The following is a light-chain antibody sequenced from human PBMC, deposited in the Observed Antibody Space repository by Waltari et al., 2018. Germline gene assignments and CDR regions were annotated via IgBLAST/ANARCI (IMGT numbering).Light chain of an antibody. V-gene: IGKV3-11*01. CDR1: QSVSSY. CDR3: QQRNYWPLT. J-gene: IGKJ4*01. Sequence: EIVLTQSPATLSLSPGERATLSCRASQSVSSYLAWYQQNPGQAPRLLIYDTSNRATGIPARFSGSGSGTDCTLTISSLEPEDFAVYYCQQRNYWPLTFGGGTKVEIE. CDR2: DTS.